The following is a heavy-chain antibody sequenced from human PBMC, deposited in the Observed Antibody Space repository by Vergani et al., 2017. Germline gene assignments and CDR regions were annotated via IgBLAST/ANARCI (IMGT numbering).Heavy chain of an antibody. Sequence: QVQLQESGPGLVKPSGTLSLTCAVSGGSISSSNWWSWVRQPPGQGLEWIGDIYHSGSPNYNPSLKSRVTISVDKSKNQFSLKLSSVTAADPAVYYCARFLTGTTIYYYYGMDVWGQGTTVTVSS. D-gene: IGHD1-20*01. V-gene: IGHV4-4*02. CDR3: ARFLTGTTIYYYYGMDV. J-gene: IGHJ6*02. CDR2: IYHSGSP. CDR1: GGSISSSNW.